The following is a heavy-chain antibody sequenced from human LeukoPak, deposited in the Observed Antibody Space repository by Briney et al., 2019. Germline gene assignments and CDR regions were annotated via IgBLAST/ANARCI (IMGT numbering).Heavy chain of an antibody. D-gene: IGHD2-15*01. CDR1: GFTFDDYA. V-gene: IGHV3-9*01. CDR3: AKDYGCSGGSCYGSYYYYGMDV. Sequence: GGSLRLSCAASGFTFDDYAMHWVRQAPGKGLEWVSGISWNSGSIGYADSVKGRFTISRDNSKNSLYLQMNSLRTEDTALYYCAKDYGCSGGSCYGSYYYYGMDVWGQGTTVTVSS. J-gene: IGHJ6*02. CDR2: ISWNSGSI.